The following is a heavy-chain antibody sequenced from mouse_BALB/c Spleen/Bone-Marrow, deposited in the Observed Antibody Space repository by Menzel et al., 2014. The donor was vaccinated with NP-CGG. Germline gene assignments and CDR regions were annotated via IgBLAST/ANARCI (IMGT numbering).Heavy chain of an antibody. Sequence: VQLVESGPGLVAPSQNLSITCTVSGFSLTSYGVHWVRQPPGKGLGWLGVIWAGGSTIYNSALMSRLSISKDNSKSQVFLKMNSLQTDDTALYYCARDRGGSSRALDYWGQGTSVTVSS. D-gene: IGHD1-1*02. CDR3: ARDRGGSSRALDY. V-gene: IGHV2-9*02. CDR2: IWAGGST. J-gene: IGHJ4*01. CDR1: GFSLTSYG.